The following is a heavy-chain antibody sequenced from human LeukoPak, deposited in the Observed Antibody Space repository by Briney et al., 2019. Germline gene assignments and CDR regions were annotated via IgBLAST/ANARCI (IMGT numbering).Heavy chain of an antibody. D-gene: IGHD3-10*01. CDR3: AKDSGAYYYGSGSYTILGY. V-gene: IGHV3-23*01. J-gene: IGHJ4*02. Sequence: GGSLRLSCAASGFTFSSYAMSWVRQAPGKGLEWVSAIIGIGGSTYYADSVKGRFNISRDNSKNMLYLQMNSLRDEDTGVYYCAKDSGAYYYGSGSYTILGYWGQGTLVTVSS. CDR2: IIGIGGST. CDR1: GFTFSSYA.